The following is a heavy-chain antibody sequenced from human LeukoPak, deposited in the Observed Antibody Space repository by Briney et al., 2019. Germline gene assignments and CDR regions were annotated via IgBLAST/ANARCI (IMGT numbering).Heavy chain of an antibody. D-gene: IGHD2-2*01. Sequence: SQTLSLTCATSGDSVSSNSVTWNWIRQSPSRGLEWLGRTYYRSTWYNDYAVSVRGRITVNPDTSKNQFSLHLNSVTPEDTAVYYCARRLTQYDCFDPWGQGTLVTVSS. V-gene: IGHV6-1*01. CDR1: GDSVSSNSVT. J-gene: IGHJ5*02. CDR2: TYYRSTWYN. CDR3: ARRLTQYDCFDP.